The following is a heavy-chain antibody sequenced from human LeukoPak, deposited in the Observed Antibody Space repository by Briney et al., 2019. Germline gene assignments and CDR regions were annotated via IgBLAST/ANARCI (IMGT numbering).Heavy chain of an antibody. J-gene: IGHJ4*02. CDR1: GDSVTTYY. CDR3: ARGAAPGDF. V-gene: IGHV4-59*02. CDR2: IYYSGNTRGST. D-gene: IGHD6-25*01. Sequence: SETLSLTCTVSGDSVTTYYWSWVRQPPGKGLEWVGAIYYSGNTRGSTNYNPSLKSRVTMSVDTSKNQFSLRLTSVSAADTATYFCARGAAPGDFWGQGILVIV.